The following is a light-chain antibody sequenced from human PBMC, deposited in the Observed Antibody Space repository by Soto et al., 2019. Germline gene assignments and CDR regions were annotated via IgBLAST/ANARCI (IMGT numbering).Light chain of an antibody. CDR2: DDS. Sequence: SYELTQPPSVSVAPGQTARITCGGNNIGSKSVHWYQQKPGQAPVLVVYDDSDRPSGIPEGFSGSNSGNTATLTISRVEAGDEADYYCQVWDSSSDPVVFGGGTKLTVL. J-gene: IGLJ2*01. CDR3: QVWDSSSDPVV. CDR1: NIGSKS. V-gene: IGLV3-21*02.